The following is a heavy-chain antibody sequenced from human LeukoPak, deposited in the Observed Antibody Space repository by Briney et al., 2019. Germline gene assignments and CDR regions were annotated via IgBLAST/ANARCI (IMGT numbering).Heavy chain of an antibody. CDR3: AREDSNYFYYYYMDV. CDR1: GFTFSSYS. Sequence: GGSLRLSCAASGFTFSSYSMNWVRQAPGKGLEWVSSISSSSSYIYYADSVKGRFTISRDNAKNSLYLQMNSLRAEDTAVYYCAREDSNYFYYYYMDVWGKGTTVTASS. CDR2: ISSSSSYI. V-gene: IGHV3-21*01. D-gene: IGHD4-11*01. J-gene: IGHJ6*03.